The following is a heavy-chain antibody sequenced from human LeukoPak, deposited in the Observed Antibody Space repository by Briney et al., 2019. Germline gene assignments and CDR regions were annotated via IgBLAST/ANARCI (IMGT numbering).Heavy chain of an antibody. Sequence: GGSLRLSFAASGFTFSDYFMSWIRQAPGKGLEWVSYISSSSSHTNYADSVKGRFTISRDNAKNSLYLQMSSLRAEDTAVYYCARGHYELWLWGQGTLVTVSS. CDR3: ARGHYELWL. CDR1: GFTFSDYF. CDR2: ISSSSSHT. V-gene: IGHV3-11*06. J-gene: IGHJ1*01. D-gene: IGHD3-3*01.